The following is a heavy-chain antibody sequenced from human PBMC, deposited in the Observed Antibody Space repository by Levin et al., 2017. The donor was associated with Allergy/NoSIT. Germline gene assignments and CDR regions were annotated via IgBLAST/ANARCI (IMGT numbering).Heavy chain of an antibody. Sequence: GGSLRLSCAASGFSFSGYVMSWVRQAPGKGLEWVSAIIGSGSDTYYADSVKGRFTISRDNSKNTVYLQMNRLRVEDPAVYYCAKEEDGEFDFWGQGTLVTVSS. CDR3: AKEEDGEFDF. CDR1: GFSFSGYV. V-gene: IGHV3-23*01. J-gene: IGHJ4*02. CDR2: IIGSGSDT.